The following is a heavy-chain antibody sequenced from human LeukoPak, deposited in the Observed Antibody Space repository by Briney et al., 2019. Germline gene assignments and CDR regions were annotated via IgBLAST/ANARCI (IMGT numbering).Heavy chain of an antibody. CDR2: ISVNNGDT. V-gene: IGHV1-18*01. J-gene: IGHJ4*02. D-gene: IGHD2-2*01. CDR1: GYTFNSYH. CDR3: ARSQLLPPLFDH. Sequence: ASVKVSCKTSGYTFNSYHMSWVRQAPGQGLEWMGWISVNNGDTNYAQKVQGRVTMTTDTSTSTAYMELSSLTSDDTAVYYCARSQLLPPLFDHWGQGTLVTVSP.